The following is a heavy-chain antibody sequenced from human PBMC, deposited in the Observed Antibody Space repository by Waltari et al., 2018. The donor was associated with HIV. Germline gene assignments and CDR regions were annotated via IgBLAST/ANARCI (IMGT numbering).Heavy chain of an antibody. CDR1: GESIRSGTHF. D-gene: IGHD3-22*01. J-gene: IGHJ5*02. CDR2: ISYNGNT. CDR3: ARQYLSRLFGYYFDP. Sequence: QVRLQESGPGLVKPSQTVSLTCAVSGESIRSGTHFWTWVRQSPGRGLEWIAYISYNGNTKYVLAFMSRVSLSIDTSKNEFLLTLQSVTSAVSSCYYCARQYLSRLFGYYFDPWGPGTLLTVSS. V-gene: IGHV4-61*01.